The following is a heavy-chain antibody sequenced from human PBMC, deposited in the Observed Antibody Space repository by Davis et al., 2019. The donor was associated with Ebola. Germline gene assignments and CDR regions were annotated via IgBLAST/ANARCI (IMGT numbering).Heavy chain of an antibody. Sequence: PGGSLRLSCSASGFTFSSYAMHWVRQAPGKGLEYVSAISSNGGSTYYADSVKGRFTISRDNSKNTLYLQMNSLRAEDTAVYYCAKATDAGEDYYYGMDVWGQGTTVTVSS. J-gene: IGHJ6*02. V-gene: IGHV3-64D*08. CDR1: GFTFSSYA. CDR2: ISSNGGST. D-gene: IGHD3-10*01. CDR3: AKATDAGEDYYYGMDV.